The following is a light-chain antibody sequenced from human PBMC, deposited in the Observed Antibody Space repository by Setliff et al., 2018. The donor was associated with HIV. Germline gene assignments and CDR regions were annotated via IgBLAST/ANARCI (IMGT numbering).Light chain of an antibody. CDR2: DVS. V-gene: IGLV2-14*03. Sequence: QSALTQPASVSGSPGQSIAISCTGTINDVASYDYVSWYQQHPGKAPKLMIFDVSHRPSGVSDRFSGSKSGNTASLTISGLQTEDEADYYCSSYSSGSTPSVFGTGTKVTVL. CDR3: SSYSSGSTPSV. J-gene: IGLJ1*01. CDR1: INDVASYDY.